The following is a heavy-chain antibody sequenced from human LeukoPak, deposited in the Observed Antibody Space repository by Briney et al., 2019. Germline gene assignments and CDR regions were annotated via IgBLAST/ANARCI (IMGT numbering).Heavy chain of an antibody. J-gene: IGHJ4*02. CDR2: ISSSSSYI. V-gene: IGHV3-21*01. Sequence: GGALRLSCAASGFTFSSYSMNWVRQAPGKGLGWVSSISSSSSYIYYADSVKGRFTISRDSAKNSLYLQMNSLRAEDTAVYYCARDTAMGAIDYWGQGTLVTVSS. CDR3: ARDTAMGAIDY. D-gene: IGHD5-18*01. CDR1: GFTFSSYS.